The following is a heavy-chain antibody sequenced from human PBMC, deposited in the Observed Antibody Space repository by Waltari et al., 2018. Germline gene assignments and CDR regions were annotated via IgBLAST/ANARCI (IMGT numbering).Heavy chain of an antibody. CDR3: ARESVSAFDV. Sequence: EVQLVESGGGLVQPGGSLRLSCAASGFTFSSYEMNWVRQAPGKGLEWVSYMSSSGNTIYYADSVKGRFTISRDNAKNSLYLQMNSLRAEDTAVYYCARESVSAFDVWGQGTMVTVSS. CDR2: MSSSGNTI. D-gene: IGHD3-16*02. J-gene: IGHJ3*01. CDR1: GFTFSSYE. V-gene: IGHV3-48*03.